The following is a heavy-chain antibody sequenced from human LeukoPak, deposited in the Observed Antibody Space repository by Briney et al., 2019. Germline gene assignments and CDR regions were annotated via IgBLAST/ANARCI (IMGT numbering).Heavy chain of an antibody. V-gene: IGHV3-30*18. Sequence: GGSLRLSCAASGFTFSSYGMHWVRQAPGKGLEWVAVISYDGSNKYYADSVKGRFSISRDSSKNILYLQMNSLRAEDTAVYYCAKDRCSNGIGCYFYYMDVWGKGTTVTISS. D-gene: IGHD2-8*01. CDR2: ISYDGSNK. CDR3: AKDRCSNGIGCYFYYMDV. CDR1: GFTFSSYG. J-gene: IGHJ6*03.